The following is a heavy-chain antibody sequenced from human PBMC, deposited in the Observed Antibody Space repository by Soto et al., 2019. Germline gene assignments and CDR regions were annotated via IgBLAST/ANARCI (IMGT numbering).Heavy chain of an antibody. D-gene: IGHD2-15*01. CDR1: GGSITGSY. J-gene: IGHJ4*02. CDR3: AKYRRTDAEGYTFDY. CDR2: IYYSGST. Sequence: PSETLSLTCTVSGGSITGSYWSWIRQPPGKGLEWIGYIYYSGSTNFNPSLKSRVTMSVGTARNQFSLQLSSVTAADTAVYFCAKYRRTDAEGYTFDYWGQGALVTVSS. V-gene: IGHV4-59*01.